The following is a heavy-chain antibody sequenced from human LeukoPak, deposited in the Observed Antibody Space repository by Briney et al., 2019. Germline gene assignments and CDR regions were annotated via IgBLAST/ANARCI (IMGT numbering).Heavy chain of an antibody. V-gene: IGHV1-2*02. D-gene: IGHD6-13*01. CDR1: GNTFPGNY. J-gene: IGHJ4*02. CDR2: INPSSGGT. Sequence: ASVKVSCKASGNTFPGNYLHWVRQAPGQGPEWMGWINPSSGGTNPAQKFQGRVAMTRDTSISTVYIQLKRLTSDDTAVYYCAGGSSYYFFDYWGQGVLVTVSS. CDR3: AGGSSYYFFDY.